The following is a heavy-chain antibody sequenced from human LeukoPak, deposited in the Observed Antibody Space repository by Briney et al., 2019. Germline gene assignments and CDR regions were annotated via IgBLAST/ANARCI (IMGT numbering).Heavy chain of an antibody. V-gene: IGHV1-8*01. D-gene: IGHD3-22*01. CDR2: MNPNSGNA. CDR1: GYTFNDHD. CDR3: AKSSGDYFFDY. J-gene: IGHJ4*02. Sequence: GASVTVSCKASGYTFNDHDINWVRQAPGQGLEWLGRMNPNSGNAAYAQNLQGRVTMTWDSPTNTAYLEVIALRSDDTAVYFCAKSSGDYFFDYWGQGTLVTVPS.